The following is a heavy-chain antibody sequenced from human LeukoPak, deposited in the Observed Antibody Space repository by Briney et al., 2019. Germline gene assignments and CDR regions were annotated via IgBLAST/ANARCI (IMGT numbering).Heavy chain of an antibody. CDR1: GFTFSDYY. D-gene: IGHD6-13*01. V-gene: IGHV3-30*18. CDR2: ISYDGSNK. CDR3: AKDQYSSSWYQPPFDY. Sequence: GGSLRLSCAASGFTFSDYYMSWIRQAPGKGLEWVAVISYDGSNKYYADSVKGRFTISRDNSKNTLYLQMNSLRAEDTAVYYCAKDQYSSSWYQPPFDYWGQGTLVTVSS. J-gene: IGHJ4*02.